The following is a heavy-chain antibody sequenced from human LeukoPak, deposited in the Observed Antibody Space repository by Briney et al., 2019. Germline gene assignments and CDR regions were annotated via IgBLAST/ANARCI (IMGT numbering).Heavy chain of an antibody. CDR3: ARGRDLFDS. CDR2: IPNDGSNK. CDR1: GFTFSSYG. V-gene: IGHV3-30*03. J-gene: IGHJ4*02. Sequence: GGSLRLSCAASGFTFSSYGMQWFRQAPDKGLEWVAAIPNDGSNKYYADSVKGRFTMSRDNSKNTLYLQMNSLRAEDTAVYYCARGRDLFDSWGQGTLIIVSS.